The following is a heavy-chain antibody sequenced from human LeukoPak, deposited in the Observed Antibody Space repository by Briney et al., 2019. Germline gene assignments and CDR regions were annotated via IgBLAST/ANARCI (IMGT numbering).Heavy chain of an antibody. V-gene: IGHV3-9*01. Sequence: GGSLRLSCAASGFTFDDYAMHWVRQAPGKGLEWVSGISWNSDSIGYADSVKGRFTISRDNAKNSLYLQMNSLRAEDTALYYCAKDNYYDSSGYCDYWGQGTLVTVSS. CDR2: ISWNSDSI. CDR3: AKDNYYDSSGYCDY. D-gene: IGHD3-22*01. J-gene: IGHJ4*02. CDR1: GFTFDDYA.